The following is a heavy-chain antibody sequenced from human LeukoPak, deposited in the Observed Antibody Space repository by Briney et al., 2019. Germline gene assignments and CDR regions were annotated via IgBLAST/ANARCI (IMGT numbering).Heavy chain of an antibody. CDR2: MNPNSGNT. CDR3: ARVMRGGYFFGY. J-gene: IGHJ4*02. D-gene: IGHD2-21*01. Sequence: ASVKVSCKASGYTFTSYDINWVRQATGQGLEWMGWMNPNSGNTGYAQKFQGRVTITRSTSISTAYMELSSLRSEDTAVYYCARVMRGGYFFGYWGQGTLVTVSS. CDR1: GYTFTSYD. V-gene: IGHV1-8*03.